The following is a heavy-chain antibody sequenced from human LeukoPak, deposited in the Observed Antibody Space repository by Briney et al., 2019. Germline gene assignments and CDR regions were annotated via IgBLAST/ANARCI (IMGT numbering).Heavy chain of an antibody. CDR3: ARALETYYYDGSDYHMDMGIDY. Sequence: PGGSLRLSCAASGFTFSDDYMSWIRQAPGKGLEWVSYISSSSRTKYYAGSVKGRFTISRDNAKNSLYLQMNSLRAEDTAVYYCARALETYYYDGSDYHMDMGIDYWGQGTLVTVSS. CDR1: GFTFSDDY. J-gene: IGHJ4*02. CDR2: ISSSSRTK. V-gene: IGHV3-11*04. D-gene: IGHD3-22*01.